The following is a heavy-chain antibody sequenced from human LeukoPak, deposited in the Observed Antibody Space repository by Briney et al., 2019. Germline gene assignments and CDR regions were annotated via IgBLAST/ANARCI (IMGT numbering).Heavy chain of an antibody. CDR3: AREGVAAAGSYYFDY. CDR1: GFTFSSYS. Sequence: GGSLRLSCAASGFTFSSYSMKWVRQAPGKGLEWVSGISGSGGSYNADSVKGRFTISRDNSKNTLYLQMNSLRAEDTAVYYCAREGVAAAGSYYFDYWGQGTLVTVSS. J-gene: IGHJ4*02. D-gene: IGHD6-13*01. CDR2: ISGSGGS. V-gene: IGHV3-23*01.